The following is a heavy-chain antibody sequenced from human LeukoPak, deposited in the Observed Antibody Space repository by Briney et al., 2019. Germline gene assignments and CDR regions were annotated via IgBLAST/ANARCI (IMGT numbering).Heavy chain of an antibody. CDR1: GFTFSSYA. CDR3: AIIDYSPRWFDP. J-gene: IGHJ5*02. V-gene: IGHV3-23*01. Sequence: PGGSLRLSCAASGFTFSSYAMSWVRQAPGKGLEWVSAISGSGGSTYYADSVKGRFTISRDNSKNTLYLQMSSLRAEDTAVYYCAIIDYSPRWFDPWGQGTLVTVSS. CDR2: ISGSGGST. D-gene: IGHD2-15*01.